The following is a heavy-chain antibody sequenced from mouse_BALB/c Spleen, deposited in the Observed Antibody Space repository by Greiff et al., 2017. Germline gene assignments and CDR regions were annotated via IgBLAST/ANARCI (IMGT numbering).Heavy chain of an antibody. J-gene: IGHJ3*01. CDR2: IDPSDSYT. CDR3: ARGYDYVWFAY. Sequence: VKLQQPGAELVKPGASVKLSCKASGYTFTSYWMHWVKQRPGQGLEWIGEIDPSDSYTNYNQKFKGKATLTVDKSSSTAYMQLSSLTSEDSAVYYCARGYDYVWFAYWGQGTLVTVSA. V-gene: IGHV1-69*02. CDR1: GYTFTSYW. D-gene: IGHD2-4*01.